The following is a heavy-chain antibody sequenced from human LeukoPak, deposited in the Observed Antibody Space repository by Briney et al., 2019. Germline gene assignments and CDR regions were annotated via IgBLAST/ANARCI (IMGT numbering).Heavy chain of an antibody. CDR1: GFNIVNYW. V-gene: IGHV3-30*18. CDR2: ISYDGSNK. Sequence: GGSLRLSCAASGFNIVNYWMHWVRHVPGRGLEWVAVISYDGSNKYYADSVKGRFTISRDNSKNTLYLQMNSLRAEDTAVYYCAKDRRSSGWYYFDYWGQGTLVTVSS. J-gene: IGHJ4*02. CDR3: AKDRRSSGWYYFDY. D-gene: IGHD6-19*01.